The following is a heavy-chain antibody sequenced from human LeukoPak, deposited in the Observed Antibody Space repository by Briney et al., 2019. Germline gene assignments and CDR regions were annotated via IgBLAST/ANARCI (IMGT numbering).Heavy chain of an antibody. J-gene: IGHJ4*02. D-gene: IGHD3-16*02. Sequence: SETLSLTCAVYGGSFSGYYWSWIRQPPGKGLEWIGEINHGGSTNYNPSLKSRVTISVDTSKNQFSLKLSSVTAADTAVYYCARGQVVQDYWGQGTLVTVSS. CDR1: GGSFSGYY. CDR3: ARGQVVQDY. CDR2: INHGGST. V-gene: IGHV4-34*01.